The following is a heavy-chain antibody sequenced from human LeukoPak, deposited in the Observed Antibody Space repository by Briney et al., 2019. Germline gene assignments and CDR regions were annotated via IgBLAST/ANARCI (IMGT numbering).Heavy chain of an antibody. CDR2: IYPDDSDT. CDR1: GYRFTNYW. Sequence: GESLKISCKASGYRFTNYWIGWVRQMPGKGLEWMGIIYPDDSDTRYSPSFQGQVTISADKSISTAYLQWSSLKASDTARYYCARHHSGAWWGYFDYWGQGTLVTVSS. V-gene: IGHV5-51*01. J-gene: IGHJ4*02. CDR3: ARHHSGAWWGYFDY. D-gene: IGHD2-15*01.